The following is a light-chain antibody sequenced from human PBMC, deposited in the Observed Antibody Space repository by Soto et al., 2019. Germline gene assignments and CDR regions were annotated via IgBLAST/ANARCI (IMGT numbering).Light chain of an antibody. CDR3: MQGLQTPQT. CDR2: LGS. V-gene: IGKV2-28*01. J-gene: IGKJ1*01. Sequence: DIVMTQSPLSLPVTPGEPASISCRSSQSLLHSNGYNYLDWYLQKPGQSPQLLIFLGSNRASGVPDRLSGSGSGTDFTLKITRVEAGDVGVYYCMQGLQTPQTFGQGTRWIS. CDR1: QSLLHSNGYNY.